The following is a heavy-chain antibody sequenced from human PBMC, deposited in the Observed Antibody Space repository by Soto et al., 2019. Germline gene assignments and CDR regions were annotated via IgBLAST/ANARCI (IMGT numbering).Heavy chain of an antibody. CDR1: GFTFSSYS. D-gene: IGHD2-15*01. CDR2: ISSSSTTN. CDR3: ARDGCSGSNCLNWFDP. V-gene: IGHV3-48*01. Sequence: EVQLVESGGGLVQPGGSLRLSCAASGFTFSSYSMHWVRQAPGKGLEWVSYISSSSTTNYYADSVKGRFTIGRDNAKNSLYLKMNSLRAEDTAVYYCARDGCSGSNCLNWFDPWGQGTLVTVSS. J-gene: IGHJ5*02.